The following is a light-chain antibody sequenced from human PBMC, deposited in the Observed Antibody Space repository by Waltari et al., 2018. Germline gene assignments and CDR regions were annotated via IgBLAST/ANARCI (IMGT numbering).Light chain of an antibody. J-gene: IGKJ1*01. Sequence: DIQMTQSPSTLSASVGDRVTITCRASQSITNWVAWYQPKPGKTPKLLISKASSLERGVPSRFSGSGYGTEFTLTISSLQPDDFATYYCQQYNIYWTFGQGTKVEIK. V-gene: IGKV1-5*03. CDR2: KAS. CDR3: QQYNIYWT. CDR1: QSITNW.